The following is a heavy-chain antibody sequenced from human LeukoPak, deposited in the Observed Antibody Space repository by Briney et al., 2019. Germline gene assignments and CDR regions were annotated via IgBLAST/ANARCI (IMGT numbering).Heavy chain of an antibody. V-gene: IGHV4-59*01. CDR1: GGSISSYF. CDR2: IYYSGST. J-gene: IGHJ4*02. CDR3: ARTSPRQLIDY. Sequence: SETLSLTCTVSGGSISSYFWSWIRQPSGKGLEWIGYIYYSGSTNYNPSLKSRVTISVDSSKKQFSLKLTSVTATDTAVYYCARTSPRQLIDYWGQGALVTVSS. D-gene: IGHD6-19*01.